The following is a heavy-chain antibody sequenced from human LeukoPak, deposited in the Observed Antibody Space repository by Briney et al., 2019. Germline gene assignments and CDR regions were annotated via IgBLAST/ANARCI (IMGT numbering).Heavy chain of an antibody. CDR2: IYHSGST. CDR3: ARDTGIQLWLHYFDY. D-gene: IGHD5-18*01. CDR1: GYSISSGYY. V-gene: IGHV4-38-2*02. Sequence: PSETLSLTCTVSGYSISSGYYWGWIRHPPGKGLEWLGSIYHSGSTYYNPSLKSRVTISVDTSKNQFSLKLSSVTAADTAVYYCARDTGIQLWLHYFDYWGQGTLVTVSS. J-gene: IGHJ4*02.